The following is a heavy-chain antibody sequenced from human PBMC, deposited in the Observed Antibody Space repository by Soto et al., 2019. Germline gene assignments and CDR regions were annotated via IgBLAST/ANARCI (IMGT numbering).Heavy chain of an antibody. V-gene: IGHV4-61*01. Sequence: AWETLSLTCTVSGGSVSSGSYYWSWIRQPPGKGLEWIGYIYYSGSTNYNPSLKSRVTISVDTSKNQFSLKLSSVAAADTAVYYCARDIVVVPAAINGVDWFDPWGQGTLVTVSS. CDR2: IYYSGST. CDR3: ARDIVVVPAAINGVDWFDP. CDR1: GGSVSSGSYY. J-gene: IGHJ5*02. D-gene: IGHD2-2*01.